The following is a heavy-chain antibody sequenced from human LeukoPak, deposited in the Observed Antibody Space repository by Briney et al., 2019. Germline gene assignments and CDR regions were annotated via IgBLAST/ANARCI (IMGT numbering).Heavy chain of an antibody. D-gene: IGHD3-9*01. CDR2: ISGSGGST. J-gene: IGHJ2*01. CDR3: AKNSLTDILTGYYLNWYFDL. V-gene: IGHV3-23*01. Sequence: PGGSLRLSCAASGFTFSSYAMSWVRQAPGKGLEWVSAISGSGGSTYYADSVKGRFTISRDNSKNTLYLQMNSLRAEDTAVYYCAKNSLTDILTGYYLNWYFDLWGRGTLVTGSS. CDR1: GFTFSSYA.